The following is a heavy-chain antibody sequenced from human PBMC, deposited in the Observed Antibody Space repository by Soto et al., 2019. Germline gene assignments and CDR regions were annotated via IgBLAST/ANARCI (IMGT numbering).Heavy chain of an antibody. Sequence: GGSLRLSCASSVFTFSSYAMSWVRHAPGKGLEWVSTINGLGDSTYYADSVKGRFTISRDISKNTLYLQMSSVRAEDTAIYYCTRGGYGDYVFESWGQGTLGSVS. D-gene: IGHD4-17*01. CDR1: VFTFSSYA. V-gene: IGHV3-23*01. CDR3: TRGGYGDYVFES. J-gene: IGHJ4*02. CDR2: INGLGDST.